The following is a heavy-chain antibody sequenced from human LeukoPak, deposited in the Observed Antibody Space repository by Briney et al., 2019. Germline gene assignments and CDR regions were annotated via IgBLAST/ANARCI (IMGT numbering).Heavy chain of an antibody. D-gene: IGHD2-2*01. V-gene: IGHV3-9*01. Sequence: GRSLRLSCAASGFTFDDYAMHWVRQAPGKGLEWVSGISWNSGSIGYADSVKGRFTISRDNAKNSLYLQMNSLRAEDTALYYCAKDMGYCSSTSCSSFDYWGQGTLVTVSS. CDR1: GFTFDDYA. CDR2: ISWNSGSI. J-gene: IGHJ4*02. CDR3: AKDMGYCSSTSCSSFDY.